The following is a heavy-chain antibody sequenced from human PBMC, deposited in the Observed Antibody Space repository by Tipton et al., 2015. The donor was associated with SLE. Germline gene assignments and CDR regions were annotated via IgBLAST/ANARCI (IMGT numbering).Heavy chain of an antibody. J-gene: IGHJ4*02. D-gene: IGHD6-19*01. CDR2: IYYSGST. Sequence: LRLSCTVSGGSISSYYWSWIRQPPGKGLEWIGYIYYSGSTNYNPSLKSRVTISVDTSKNQFSLKLSSVTAADTAVYYCASSGSGWYLDYWGQGTLVTVSS. CDR1: GGSISSYY. V-gene: IGHV4-59*01. CDR3: ASSGSGWYLDY.